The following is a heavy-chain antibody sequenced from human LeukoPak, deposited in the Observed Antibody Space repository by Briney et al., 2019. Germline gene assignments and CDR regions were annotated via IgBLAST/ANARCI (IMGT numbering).Heavy chain of an antibody. J-gene: IGHJ4*02. V-gene: IGHV4-31*03. Sequence: SQTLSLTCTVSGGSISSGGYYWSWIRQHPGKGLEWIGYIYYSGSTYYNPSLKSRVTISVDTSKNQFSLKLSSVTAADTAVYYCAREPEYYDILTGYYPSYYFDYWGQGTLVTVSS. CDR2: IYYSGST. CDR3: AREPEYYDILTGYYPSYYFDY. D-gene: IGHD3-9*01. CDR1: GGSISSGGYY.